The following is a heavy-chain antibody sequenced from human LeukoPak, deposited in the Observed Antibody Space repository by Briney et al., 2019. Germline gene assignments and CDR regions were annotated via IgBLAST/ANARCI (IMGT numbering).Heavy chain of an antibody. J-gene: IGHJ4*02. CDR3: AKDDVVGTPVYY. Sequence: GGSLRLSCAASGFTFSNYGMHWVRQAPGKGLEWVAFIYYHGNNKNYADFVKGRFTISRDNSKNTLFLQMNSLRAEDTAVYYCAKDDVVGTPVYYWGQGTLVTVSS. CDR2: IYYHGNNK. CDR1: GFTFSNYG. D-gene: IGHD4-23*01. V-gene: IGHV3-30*02.